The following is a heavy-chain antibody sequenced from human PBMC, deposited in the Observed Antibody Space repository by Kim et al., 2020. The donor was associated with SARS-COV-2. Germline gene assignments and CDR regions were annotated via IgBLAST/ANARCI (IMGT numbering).Heavy chain of an antibody. V-gene: IGHV1-2*02. J-gene: IGHJ6*03. CDR1: GYTFTGYY. Sequence: ASVKVSCKASGYTFTGYYMHWVRQAPGQGLEWMGWINPNSGGTNYAQKFQGRVTMTRDTSISTAYMELSRLRSDDTAVYYCARGYSSGYDSYYYYYMDVWGKGTTVTVSS. CDR2: INPNSGGT. CDR3: ARGYSSGYDSYYYYYMDV. D-gene: IGHD5-12*01.